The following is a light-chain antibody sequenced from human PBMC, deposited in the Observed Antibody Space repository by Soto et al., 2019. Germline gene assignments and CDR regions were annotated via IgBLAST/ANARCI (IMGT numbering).Light chain of an antibody. CDR2: GAS. Sequence: EIVLTQSPGTLSLSPGERATLSCRASQSVSSTYIAWYQQNPGQASRLLIYGASSRATGIPDRFSGSGSGTDLTLTISRLEPEDFAVYFCQQYGRSPPFTFGQGTKVEIK. CDR1: QSVSSTY. V-gene: IGKV3-20*01. CDR3: QQYGRSPPFT. J-gene: IGKJ2*01.